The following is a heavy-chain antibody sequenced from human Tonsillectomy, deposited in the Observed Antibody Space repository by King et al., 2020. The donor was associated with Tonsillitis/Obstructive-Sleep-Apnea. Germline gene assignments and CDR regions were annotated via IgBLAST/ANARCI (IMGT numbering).Heavy chain of an antibody. Sequence: VQLVQSGAEVKKPGASVKVSCKASGYTFTNYYMHWVRQAPGQGLEWMGIINPNGGSTSYAQKFQDRVTMTRDTSTSTVYMELNSLRSQDTAVYYCARGKYQLQYYYMDVWGKGTTVTVSS. CDR3: ARGKYQLQYYYMDV. J-gene: IGHJ6*03. CDR2: INPNGGST. D-gene: IGHD2-2*01. CDR1: GYTFTNYY. V-gene: IGHV1-46*01.